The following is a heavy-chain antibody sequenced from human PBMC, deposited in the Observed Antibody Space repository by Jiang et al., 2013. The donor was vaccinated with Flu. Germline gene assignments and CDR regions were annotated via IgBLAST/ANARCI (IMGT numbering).Heavy chain of an antibody. CDR2: ISYDGSNK. CDR3: AKSGEWYYYDSSGYSQIDY. V-gene: IGHV3-30*18. CDR1: GFTFSSYG. Sequence: VQLLESGGGVVQPGRSLRLSCAASGFTFSSYGMHWVRQAPGKGLEWVAVISYDGSNKYYADSVKGRFTISRDNSKNTLYLQMNSLRAEDTAVYYCAKSGEWYYYDSSGYSQIDYWGQGTLVTVSS. D-gene: IGHD3-22*01. J-gene: IGHJ4*02.